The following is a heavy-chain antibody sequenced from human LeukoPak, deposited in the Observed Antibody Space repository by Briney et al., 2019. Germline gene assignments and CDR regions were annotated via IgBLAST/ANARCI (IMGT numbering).Heavy chain of an antibody. CDR3: ARAGRVYSSSWYRSGWFDP. V-gene: IGHV4-34*01. CDR1: GGSFSGYY. Sequence: PSETLSLTRAVYGGSFSGYYWSWIRQPPGKGLEWIGEINHSGSTNYNPSLKSRVTISVDTSKNQFSLKLSSVTAAVTAVDCCARAGRVYSSSWYRSGWFDPWGQGTLLTVSS. D-gene: IGHD6-13*01. CDR2: INHSGST. J-gene: IGHJ5*02.